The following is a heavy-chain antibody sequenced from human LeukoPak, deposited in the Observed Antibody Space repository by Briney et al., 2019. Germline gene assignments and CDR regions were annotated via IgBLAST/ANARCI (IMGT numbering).Heavy chain of an antibody. D-gene: IGHD3-10*01. J-gene: IGHJ4*02. CDR1: GGSIGSYY. V-gene: IGHV4-59*01. CDR2: IYYSGST. Sequence: SEALSLTCTVSGGSIGSYYWSWIRQPPGKGLEWIGYIYYSGSTNYNPSLKSRVTISVDTSKNQFSLKLSSVTAADTAVYYCARLAYGSGSSYWGQGTLVTVSS. CDR3: ARLAYGSGSSY.